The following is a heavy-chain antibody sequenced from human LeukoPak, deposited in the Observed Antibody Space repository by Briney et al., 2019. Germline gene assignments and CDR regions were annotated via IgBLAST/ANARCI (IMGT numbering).Heavy chain of an antibody. CDR3: VRGFFYVGMDV. CDR1: GGSISSGGYY. J-gene: IGHJ6*02. Sequence: SQTLSLTCTVSGGSISSGGYYWSWIRQHPGTGLEWIGYIYYSGSTYYNPSLKSRVTISVDTSKNQFSLQLNSVTPEDTAVYYCVRGFFYVGMDVWGQGTTVTVSS. D-gene: IGHD5/OR15-5a*01. V-gene: IGHV4-31*03. CDR2: IYYSGST.